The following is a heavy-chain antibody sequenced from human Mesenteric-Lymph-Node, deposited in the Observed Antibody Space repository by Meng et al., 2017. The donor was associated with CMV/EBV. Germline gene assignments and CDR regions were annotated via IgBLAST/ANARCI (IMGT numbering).Heavy chain of an antibody. J-gene: IGHJ5*02. Sequence: SETLSLTCTVSGGSISSYYWSWIRQPPGKGLEWIGYIYYSGSTNYNPSLKSRVTISVDTSKNQFSLKLSSVTAADTAVYYCARVVSLIGVVTPWFDPWGQGTLVTVSS. D-gene: IGHD3-3*01. CDR3: ARVVSLIGVVTPWFDP. CDR1: GGSISSYY. V-gene: IGHV4-59*01. CDR2: IYYSGST.